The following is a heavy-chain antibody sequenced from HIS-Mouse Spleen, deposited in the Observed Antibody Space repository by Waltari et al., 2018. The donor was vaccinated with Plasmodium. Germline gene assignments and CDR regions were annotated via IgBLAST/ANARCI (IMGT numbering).Heavy chain of an antibody. Sequence: QVQLVQSGAEVKKPGASVKVSCKASGYTFTGYYMHWVRRAPGQGLEWMGWINPNSGGTNYAQKFQGRATMTRDTSISTAYMELSRLRSDDTAVYYCARRSSNNHYYHSNPDWFDPWGQGTLVTVSS. J-gene: IGHJ5*02. CDR1: GYTFTGYY. D-gene: IGHD3-22*01. CDR3: ARRSSNNHYYHSNPDWFDP. CDR2: INPNSGGT. V-gene: IGHV1-2*02.